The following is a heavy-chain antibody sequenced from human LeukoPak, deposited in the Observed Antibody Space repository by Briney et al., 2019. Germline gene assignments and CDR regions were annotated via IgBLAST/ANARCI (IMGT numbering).Heavy chain of an antibody. D-gene: IGHD3-10*01. CDR3: AIGSGELLLYFAY. Sequence: SETLSLTCAVNGGSFSGYYWSWIRQPPGKGLEWIGEINHSGSTNYNPSLKSRVTISVDTSKNQYSLKLSSVTAADTAVYYRAIGSGELLLYFAYGSEGTLVTV. J-gene: IGHJ4*02. V-gene: IGHV4-34*01. CDR2: INHSGST. CDR1: GGSFSGYY.